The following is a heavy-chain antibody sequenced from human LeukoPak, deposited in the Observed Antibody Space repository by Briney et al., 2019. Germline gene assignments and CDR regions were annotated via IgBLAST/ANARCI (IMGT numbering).Heavy chain of an antibody. D-gene: IGHD2-15*01. CDR2: IYHSGST. Sequence: GSLRLSCAASGFTFSTYAMSWVRQPPGKGLEWIGEIYHSGSTNYNPSLKSRVTISVDKSKNQFSLKLSSVTAADTAVYYCARASAVVAASFSGYYYMDVWGKGTTVTVSS. CDR1: GFTFSTYAM. V-gene: IGHV4-4*02. J-gene: IGHJ6*03. CDR3: ARASAVVAASFSGYYYMDV.